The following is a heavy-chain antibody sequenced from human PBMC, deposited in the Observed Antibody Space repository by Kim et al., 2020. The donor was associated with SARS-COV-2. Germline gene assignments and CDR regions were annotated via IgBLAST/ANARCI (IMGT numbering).Heavy chain of an antibody. CDR1: GGSFSGYY. CDR2: INHSGST. Sequence: SETLSLTCAVYGGSFSGYYWSWIRQPPGKGLEWIGEINHSGSTNYNPSLKSRVTISVDTSKNQFSLKLSSVTAADTAVYYCARIRGAGTTYYYYYYGMDVWGQGTTVTVSS. D-gene: IGHD6-19*01. CDR3: ARIRGAGTTYYYYYYGMDV. V-gene: IGHV4-34*01. J-gene: IGHJ6*02.